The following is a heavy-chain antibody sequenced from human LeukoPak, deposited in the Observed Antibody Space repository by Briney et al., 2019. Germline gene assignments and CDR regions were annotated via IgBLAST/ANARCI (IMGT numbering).Heavy chain of an antibody. V-gene: IGHV3-7*01. CDR3: ARDTSGCLAY. CDR2: IKEDGSVK. J-gene: IGHJ4*02. D-gene: IGHD5-12*01. CDR1: GFTFSTYW. Sequence: GGSLSLSCAASGFTFSTYWLAWVRQAPGKGLEWVANIKEDGSVKHYADSVKGRFAISRDNAKNSLYLQMNSLRAEDTAVYYCARDTSGCLAYWGQGSLVTVSS.